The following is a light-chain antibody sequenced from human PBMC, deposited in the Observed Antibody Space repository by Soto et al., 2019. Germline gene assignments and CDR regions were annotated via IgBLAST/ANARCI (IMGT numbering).Light chain of an antibody. CDR1: QSVSSN. CDR3: QQYNNWPPYT. Sequence: EIVMTQSPATLSVSPGERATLSCRASQSVSSNLAWYQQKPGQAPRLLIYSASTRATGIPVRFSGSASGTDFTLTISSLQSEDFAVYYCQQYNNWPPYTFGQGTKLEIK. V-gene: IGKV3-15*01. J-gene: IGKJ2*01. CDR2: SAS.